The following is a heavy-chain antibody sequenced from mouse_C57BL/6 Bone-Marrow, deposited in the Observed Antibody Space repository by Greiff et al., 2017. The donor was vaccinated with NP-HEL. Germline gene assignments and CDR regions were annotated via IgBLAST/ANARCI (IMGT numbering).Heavy chain of an antibody. CDR3: ASREYGSSPYYFDY. J-gene: IGHJ2*01. CDR2: IYPGDGDT. CDR1: GYAFSSSW. Sequence: VQLQQSGPELVKPGASVKISGKASGYAFSSSWMNWVKQRPGKGLEWIGRIYPGDGDTNYNGKFKGKATLTADKSSSTAYMQLSSLTSEDSAVYFCASREYGSSPYYFDYWGQGTTLTVSS. V-gene: IGHV1-82*01. D-gene: IGHD1-1*01.